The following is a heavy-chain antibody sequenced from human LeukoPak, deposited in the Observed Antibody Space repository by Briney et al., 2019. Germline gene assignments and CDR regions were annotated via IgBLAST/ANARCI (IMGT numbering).Heavy chain of an antibody. CDR3: ARGKYVSSPFLQH. CDR2: ISSSGSII. CDR1: GFTFSDYY. Sequence: GGSLRLSCAASGFTFSDYYMSWIRQAPGKGLEWVSYISSSGSIIYYADSVKGRFTISRDNAKNSMYLQMNSLRAEDTAVYYCARGKYVSSPFLQHWGQGTLVTVSS. D-gene: IGHD3-22*01. V-gene: IGHV3-11*01. J-gene: IGHJ1*01.